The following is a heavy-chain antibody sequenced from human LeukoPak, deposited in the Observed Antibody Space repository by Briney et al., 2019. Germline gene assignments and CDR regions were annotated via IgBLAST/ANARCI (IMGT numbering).Heavy chain of an antibody. D-gene: IGHD3-10*01. CDR3: ARGDGWFGELLNFGY. Sequence: PGGSLRLSCAASGFTFRAYSMNWVRQAPGKGLEWVSYISSSSSTIYYADSVKGRFTISRDNAKNSLYLQMNSLRDEDTAVYYCARGDGWFGELLNFGYWGQGTLVTVSS. CDR1: GFTFRAYS. CDR2: ISSSSSTI. J-gene: IGHJ4*02. V-gene: IGHV3-48*02.